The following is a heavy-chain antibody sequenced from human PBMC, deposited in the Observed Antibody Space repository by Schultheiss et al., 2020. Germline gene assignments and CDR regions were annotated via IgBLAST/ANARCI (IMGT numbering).Heavy chain of an antibody. CDR2: IYYSGST. D-gene: IGHD3-22*01. J-gene: IGHJ4*02. Sequence: GSLRLSCAVYGGSFSNYYWTWIRQPPGKGLEWIGYIYYSGSTYYNPSLKSRVTISVDTSKNQFSLNLTSMTAADTAVYYCARSRYDSSGYRLFDYWGQGTLVTVSS. CDR1: GGSFSNYY. CDR3: ARSRYDSSGYRLFDY. V-gene: IGHV4-59*08.